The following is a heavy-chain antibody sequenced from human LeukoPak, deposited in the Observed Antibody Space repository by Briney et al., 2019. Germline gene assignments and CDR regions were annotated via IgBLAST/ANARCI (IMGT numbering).Heavy chain of an antibody. V-gene: IGHV5-51*01. Sequence: GESLKISCQGSGYSFTSYWIGWVRQMPGKGLEWMGIIYPGDSDTRYSPSFQGQVPISADKSISTAYLQWSSLKASDTAMYYCARSSSASGIDYWGQGNLVTVSS. CDR2: IYPGDSDT. CDR3: ARSSSASGIDY. D-gene: IGHD6-6*01. CDR1: GYSFTSYW. J-gene: IGHJ4*02.